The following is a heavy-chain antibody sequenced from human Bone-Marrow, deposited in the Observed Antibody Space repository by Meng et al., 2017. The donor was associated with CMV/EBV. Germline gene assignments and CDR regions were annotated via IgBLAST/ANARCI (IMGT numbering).Heavy chain of an antibody. CDR2: ISYDGSNK. CDR3: ARGLISYPRLI. J-gene: IGHJ4*02. CDR1: GFTFSSYA. D-gene: IGHD6-25*01. Sequence: LSCAASGFTFSSYAMHWVRQAPGKGLEWVAVISYDGSNKYYADSVKGRFTISRDNSKNTLYLQMNSLRAEDTAVYYCARGLISYPRLIWGQGTLVTVSS. V-gene: IGHV3-30*04.